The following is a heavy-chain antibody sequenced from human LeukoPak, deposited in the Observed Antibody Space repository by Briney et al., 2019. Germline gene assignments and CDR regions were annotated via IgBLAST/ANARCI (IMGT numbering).Heavy chain of an antibody. CDR3: ARRAGGPYYDFWSGYYTSWGYYYYYMDV. J-gene: IGHJ6*03. CDR2: INPSGGST. Sequence: GASVKVSCKASGSTFTSYYMHWVRQAPGQGLEWMGIINPSGGSTSYAQKFQGRVTMTRDMSTRTVYMELSSLRSEDTAVYYCARRAGGPYYDFWSGYYTSWGYYYYYMDVWGKGTTVTVSS. CDR1: GSTFTSYY. D-gene: IGHD3-3*01. V-gene: IGHV1-46*01.